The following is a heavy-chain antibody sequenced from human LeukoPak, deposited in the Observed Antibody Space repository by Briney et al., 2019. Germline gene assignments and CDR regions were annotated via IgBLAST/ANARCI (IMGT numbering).Heavy chain of an antibody. D-gene: IGHD3-10*01. CDR1: GGSISSYY. CDR3: AGVGGDDAFVI. Sequence: SETLSLTCTVSGGSISSYYWSWIRRPPGKGLEWIGYIYYSGSTNYNPSLKSRVTISVDTSKNQFSLKLSSVTAADTAVYYCAGVGGDDAFVIWGQGTMVTVSS. J-gene: IGHJ3*02. CDR2: IYYSGST. V-gene: IGHV4-59*01.